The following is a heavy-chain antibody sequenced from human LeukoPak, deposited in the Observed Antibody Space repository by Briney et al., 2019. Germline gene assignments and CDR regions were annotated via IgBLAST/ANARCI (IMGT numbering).Heavy chain of an antibody. CDR2: IYYSGST. CDR3: ARGVRWLQLSYFDY. V-gene: IGHV4-31*03. CDR1: SGSISSGVYY. D-gene: IGHD5-24*01. J-gene: IGHJ4*02. Sequence: KPSQTLSLTCPVSSGSISSGVYYWSWIRQHPRKSLEWIGYIYYSGSTYYNPSLKSRVTISVDTSKNQFSLKLSSVTAADTAVYYCARGVRWLQLSYFDYWGQGTLVTASS.